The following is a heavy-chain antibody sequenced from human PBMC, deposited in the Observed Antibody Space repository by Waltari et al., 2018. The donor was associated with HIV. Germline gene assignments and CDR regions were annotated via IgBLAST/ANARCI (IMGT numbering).Heavy chain of an antibody. Sequence: QVQLVESGGGVVQPGRSLRLSCAASGFTFSSYGMLLVRQAPGKGLEWVAVISYDGSNKYYADSVKGRFTISRDNSKNTLYLQMNSLRAEDTAVYYCAKDRKADHRIDYWGQGTLVTVSS. CDR3: AKDRKADHRIDY. V-gene: IGHV3-30*18. CDR2: ISYDGSNK. J-gene: IGHJ4*02. CDR1: GFTFSSYG.